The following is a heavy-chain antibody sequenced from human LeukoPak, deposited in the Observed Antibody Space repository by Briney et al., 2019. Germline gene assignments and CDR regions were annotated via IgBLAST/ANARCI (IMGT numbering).Heavy chain of an antibody. V-gene: IGHV3-21*01. J-gene: IGHJ4*02. CDR3: ARGGSDILTQHDY. CDR1: GFTFNSYS. CDR2: ISSSSRYI. D-gene: IGHD3-9*01. Sequence: KPGGSLRLSCAASGFTFNSYSMNWVRQAPGKGLEWVSSISSSSRYIYYADSVKGRFTISRDNAKNSLYLQMNSLRAEDTAVYYCARGGSDILTQHDYWGQGTLVTVSS.